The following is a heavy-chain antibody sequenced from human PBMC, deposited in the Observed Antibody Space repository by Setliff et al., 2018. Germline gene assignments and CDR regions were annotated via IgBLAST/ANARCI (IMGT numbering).Heavy chain of an antibody. Sequence: PSETLSLTCSVYGESFSNNYWSWIRQPPGKGLEWIGESNHSGNTTNHPSLKGRFTMSRDNTNNSLYLQMNDLRAEDTALYYCARGGVAATAPNGLWGQGTLVTVSS. CDR3: ARGGVAATAPNGL. CDR2: SNHSGNT. J-gene: IGHJ1*01. D-gene: IGHD6-13*01. V-gene: IGHV4-34*10. CDR1: GESFSNNY.